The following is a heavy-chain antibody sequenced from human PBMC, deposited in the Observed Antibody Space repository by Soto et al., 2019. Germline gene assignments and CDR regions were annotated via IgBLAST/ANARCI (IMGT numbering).Heavy chain of an antibody. Sequence: QVQLVESGGGVAQPGRSLRLSGAASGFTFSSHSMHWVRQAPGKGLEWVAVISFDGSYKYYADSVKGRFTISRDNSKNTLYLQMNSLRAEDTAVYYCARGASITVAGTSFDYWGQGTLVTVSS. CDR1: GFTFSSHS. V-gene: IGHV3-30-3*01. CDR2: ISFDGSYK. CDR3: ARGASITVAGTSFDY. D-gene: IGHD6-19*01. J-gene: IGHJ4*02.